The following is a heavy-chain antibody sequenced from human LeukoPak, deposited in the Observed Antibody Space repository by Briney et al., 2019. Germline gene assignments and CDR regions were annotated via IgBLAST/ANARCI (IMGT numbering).Heavy chain of an antibody. CDR1: GFTFDDYA. CDR3: AKASSSSWYVEYFQH. V-gene: IGHV3-9*01. D-gene: IGHD6-13*01. CDR2: ISWNSGSI. Sequence: GRSLRLSCAAPGFTFDDYAMHWVRQAPGKGLEWVSGISWNSGSIGYADSVKGRFTISRDNAKNSLYLQMNSLRAEDTALYYCAKASSSSWYVEYFQHWGQGTLVTVSS. J-gene: IGHJ1*01.